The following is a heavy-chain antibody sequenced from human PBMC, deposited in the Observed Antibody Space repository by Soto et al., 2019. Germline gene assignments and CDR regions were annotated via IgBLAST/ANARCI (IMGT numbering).Heavy chain of an antibody. CDR1: GFTVSNNY. CDR3: AGNSHKGY. J-gene: IGHJ4*02. D-gene: IGHD1-26*01. CDR2: IYSAGST. V-gene: IGHV3-66*01. Sequence: EVQLVESGGGLVQPGGSLRLSCAASGFTVSNNYMSWVRQAPGKGLEWVSLIYSAGSTYDADSVKGRFTISRDNSKNTLYLQMTSLRADDTAVYDCAGNSHKGYWGQGTLVTVSS.